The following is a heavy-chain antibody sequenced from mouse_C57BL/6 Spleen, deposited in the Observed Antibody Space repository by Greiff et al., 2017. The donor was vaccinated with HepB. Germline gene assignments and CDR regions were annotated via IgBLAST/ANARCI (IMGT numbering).Heavy chain of an antibody. CDR2: ISYDGSN. CDR3: DYYGYDEGFAY. Sequence: EVKLMESGPGLVKPSQSLSLTCSVTGYSITSGYYWNWIQQFPGNKLEWMGYISYDGSNNYNPSLKNRISITRDTSKNQVFLKLNSVTSEDTATYDCDYYGYDEGFAYWGQGTLVTVSA. D-gene: IGHD2-2*01. J-gene: IGHJ3*01. CDR1: GYSITSGYY. V-gene: IGHV3-6*01.